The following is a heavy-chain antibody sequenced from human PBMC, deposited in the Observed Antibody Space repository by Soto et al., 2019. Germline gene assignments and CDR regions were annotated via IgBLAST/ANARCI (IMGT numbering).Heavy chain of an antibody. CDR2: IIPIFGTA. CDR1: GRTFSSYA. V-gene: IGHV1-69*13. CDR3: ASHRGVVAPGGGYYYYLYGMDV. D-gene: IGHD3-22*01. J-gene: IGHJ6*01. Sequence: SVKLSCRASGRTFSSYAIRRVRQAPGRRTQSMLGIIPIFGTANYAQKFQGRVTITADLSTSKAYMELTSMSSEHTVVYNCASHRGVVAPGGGYYYYLYGMDVWGQGTPVTVSS.